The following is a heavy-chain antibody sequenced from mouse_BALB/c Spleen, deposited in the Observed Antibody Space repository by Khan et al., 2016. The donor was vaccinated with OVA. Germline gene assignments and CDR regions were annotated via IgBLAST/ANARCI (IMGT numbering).Heavy chain of an antibody. CDR1: GYLITSDYA. CDR3: VSGRSF. V-gene: IGHV3-2*02. CDR2: IYYSGST. Sequence: EVQLQESGPGLVKPSQSLSPTCTVTGYLITSDYAWHWIRQFPGNRLEWMGYIYYSGSTSKNPPLKSRMSISRDTSKYQIFLHLNSVTTEDTATYYCVSGRSFWVLATLVTVSA. D-gene: IGHD4-1*01. J-gene: IGHJ3*01.